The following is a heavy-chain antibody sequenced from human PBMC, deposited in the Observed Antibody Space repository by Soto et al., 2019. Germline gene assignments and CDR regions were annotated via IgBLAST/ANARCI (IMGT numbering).Heavy chain of an antibody. CDR2: ISHSGST. J-gene: IGHJ3*02. CDR3: ARSPGDAFDI. V-gene: IGHV4-34*01. CDR1: GGSFSDHY. Sequence: PSETLSLTCAVYGGSFSDHYWSWIRQPPGKGLEWIAEISHSGSTNYNPSLKSRVAVSLDTSENQFSLKLSSVTAADTAVYYCARSPGDAFDIWGQGTTVTV.